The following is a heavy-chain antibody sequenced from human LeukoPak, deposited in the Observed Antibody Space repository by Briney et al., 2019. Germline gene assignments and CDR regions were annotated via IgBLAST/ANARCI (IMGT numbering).Heavy chain of an antibody. V-gene: IGHV3-33*01. CDR2: IWYNGSKK. D-gene: IGHD3-10*01. Sequence: GGSLRLSCAASGFIFSSYGMHWVRQAPGKGLEWVAVIWYNGSKKYYVDSVKGRFTISRDSSKNTLYLQMNSLRAEDTAVYYCARDKFRFDNWGQGTLVTVSS. CDR1: GFIFSSYG. J-gene: IGHJ4*02. CDR3: ARDKFRFDN.